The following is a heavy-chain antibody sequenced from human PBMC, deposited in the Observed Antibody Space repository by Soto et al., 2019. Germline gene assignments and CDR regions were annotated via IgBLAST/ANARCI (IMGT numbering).Heavy chain of an antibody. CDR2: IYYSGST. Sequence: LSLTFTVSGGSISSSYWSWIRQPPGKVLEWIGYIYYSGSTNYNPSLKSRVTISVDTSKNQFSLKLSSVTAADTAVYYCAREESLTGYQYYFDYWGQGTLITF. CDR1: GGSISSSY. D-gene: IGHD3-9*01. J-gene: IGHJ4*02. V-gene: IGHV4-59*01. CDR3: AREESLTGYQYYFDY.